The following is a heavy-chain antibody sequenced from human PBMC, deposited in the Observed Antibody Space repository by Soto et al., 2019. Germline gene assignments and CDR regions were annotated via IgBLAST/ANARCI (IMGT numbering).Heavy chain of an antibody. CDR1: GFTFSSYA. D-gene: IGHD3-22*01. CDR3: ARGNYDSSGYYFGGFDY. CDR2: ISYDGSNK. V-gene: IGHV3-30-3*01. Sequence: QVQLVESGGGVVQPGRFLRLSCAASGFTFSSYAMHWVRQAPGKGLEWVAVISYDGSNKYYADSVKGRFTISRDNSKNTLYLQMNSLRAEDTAVYYCARGNYDSSGYYFGGFDYWGQGTLVTVSS. J-gene: IGHJ4*02.